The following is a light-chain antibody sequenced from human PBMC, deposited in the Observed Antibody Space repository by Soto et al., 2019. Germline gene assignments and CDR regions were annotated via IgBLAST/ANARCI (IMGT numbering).Light chain of an antibody. Sequence: ERVKLQAVAALSVTPGERATLSCRASQSVSSNLAWYQQKPGQAPRLLIYGASTRATGIPARFSGSGSGTEFTLTISSLQSEDFAVYYCQQYNNLPRTFGQGTKVDIK. V-gene: IGKV3-15*01. CDR1: QSVSSN. J-gene: IGKJ1*01. CDR3: QQYNNLPRT. CDR2: GAS.